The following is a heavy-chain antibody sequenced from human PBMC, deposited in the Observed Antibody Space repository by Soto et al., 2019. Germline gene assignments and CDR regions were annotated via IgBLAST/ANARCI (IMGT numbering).Heavy chain of an antibody. V-gene: IGHV4-31*03. J-gene: IGHJ3*02. D-gene: IGHD3-10*01. CDR1: GGSISSGGYY. CDR3: ARDRRITMVRGVIPPDAFDI. Sequence: PSETLSLTCTVSGGSISSGGYYWSWIRQHPGKGLERIGYIYYSGSTYYNPSLKSRVTISVDTSKNQFSFKLSSVTAADTAVYYCARDRRITMVRGVIPPDAFDIWGQGTMVTVSS. CDR2: IYYSGST.